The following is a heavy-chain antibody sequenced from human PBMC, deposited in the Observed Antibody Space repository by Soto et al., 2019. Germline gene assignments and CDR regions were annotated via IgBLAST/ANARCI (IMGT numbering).Heavy chain of an antibody. D-gene: IGHD2-15*01. Sequence: QVQLQESRPGLVKPSDTLSLTCTVSGGSITPDYWSWIRQPPGEGLEWIGYVSYNGNTDYNPSLKSRVSISVDTSKNEFSLKLNSLTAADAAIYFCARQQYTVVTAFDVWGRGTMVAVSS. V-gene: IGHV4-59*07. J-gene: IGHJ3*01. CDR2: VSYNGNT. CDR3: ARQQYTVVTAFDV. CDR1: GGSITPDY.